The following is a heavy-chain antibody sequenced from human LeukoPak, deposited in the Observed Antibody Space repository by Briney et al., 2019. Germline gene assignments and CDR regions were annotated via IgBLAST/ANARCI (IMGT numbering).Heavy chain of an antibody. J-gene: IGHJ4*02. CDR1: GVPISSYH. V-gene: IGHV4-59*01. CDR2: IYNNGNT. Sequence: ASETLSLTCTVSGVPISSYHWRWIRQPPGKGLEWIGYIYNNGNTYYNPSLKSRVTMPVDTTKNHFSLRLSSVTTADTAVYYCAGDHNAGSYRFDYWGQGTLVTLSS. CDR3: AGDHNAGSYRFDY. D-gene: IGHD3-16*02.